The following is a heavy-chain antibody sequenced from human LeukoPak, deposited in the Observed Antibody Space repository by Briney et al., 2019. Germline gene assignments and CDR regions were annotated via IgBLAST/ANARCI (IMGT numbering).Heavy chain of an antibody. V-gene: IGHV4-59*01. Sequence: SETLSLTCTVSGGSISSYYWSWIRQPPGKGLEWIGYIYYSGSTNYNSSLKSRVTISVDTSKNQFSLKLSSVTAADTAVYYCARGIGGYSYVGLYYWGQGTLVTVSS. J-gene: IGHJ4*02. D-gene: IGHD5-18*01. CDR1: GGSISSYY. CDR3: ARGIGGYSYVGLYY. CDR2: IYYSGST.